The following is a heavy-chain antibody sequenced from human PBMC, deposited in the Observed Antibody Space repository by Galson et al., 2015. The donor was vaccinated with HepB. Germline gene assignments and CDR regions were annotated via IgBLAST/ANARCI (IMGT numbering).Heavy chain of an antibody. CDR3: AREWDSSGRNYDAFDI. CDR1: GFTFSGYW. V-gene: IGHV3-74*01. Sequence: SLRLSCAASGFTFSGYWMHWVRQAPGKGLVWVSRINSDGSSLSYADSVQGRFTISRDNAKNTAYLQMNSLRAEDTAVYYCAREWDSSGRNYDAFDIWGQGTMVTVSS. D-gene: IGHD3-22*01. J-gene: IGHJ3*02. CDR2: INSDGSSL.